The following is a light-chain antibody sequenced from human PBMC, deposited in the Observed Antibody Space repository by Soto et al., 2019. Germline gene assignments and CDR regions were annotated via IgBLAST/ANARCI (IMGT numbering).Light chain of an antibody. J-gene: IGKJ4*01. Sequence: EIVLTQSPGTLSLTPGERATLSCRASQSVTSNLAWYQQRPGQAPRLLIYGASTRPTDIPARFSGSGSGTEFTLTISSLQSEDFATYYCQQANSFPLTFGGGTKVAIK. CDR2: GAS. CDR1: QSVTSN. V-gene: IGKV3-15*01. CDR3: QQANSFPLT.